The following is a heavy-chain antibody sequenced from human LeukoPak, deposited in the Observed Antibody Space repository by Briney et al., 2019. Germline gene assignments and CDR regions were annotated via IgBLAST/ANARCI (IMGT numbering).Heavy chain of an antibody. CDR1: GGSVSSSIYY. CDR3: ARDYSRSQNYFDF. V-gene: IGHV4-61*01. J-gene: IGHJ4*02. Sequence: SETLSLTCTVSGGSVSSSIYYWSWIRQPPGKGLEWIGYIYYSGNINYNPSLTSRVTISLDTSMNQFSLKLSSVTAADTAVYYCARDYSRSQNYFDFWGQGTLVSVSS. D-gene: IGHD5-18*01. CDR2: IYYSGNI.